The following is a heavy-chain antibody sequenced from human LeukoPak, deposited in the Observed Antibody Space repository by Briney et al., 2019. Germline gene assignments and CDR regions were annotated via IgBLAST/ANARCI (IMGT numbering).Heavy chain of an antibody. D-gene: IGHD6-19*01. Sequence: GGSLRLSCAASGFTFSSYAMTWVRQAPGKGLQWVSTIRGSGGSTYYTDSVKGRFTISRDNSKNTLFLQMNSLRAEDTAVYYCAKDSVAGNLGYFDYWGQGTLVTVSS. CDR2: IRGSGGST. CDR1: GFTFSSYA. CDR3: AKDSVAGNLGYFDY. V-gene: IGHV3-23*01. J-gene: IGHJ4*02.